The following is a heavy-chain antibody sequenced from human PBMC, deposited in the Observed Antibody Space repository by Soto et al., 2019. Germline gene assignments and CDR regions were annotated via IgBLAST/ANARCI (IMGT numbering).Heavy chain of an antibody. CDR2: IYYSGST. CDR3: ARHPPLHGGAFDY. J-gene: IGHJ4*02. Sequence: QLQLQESGPGLVKPSETLSLTCTVSGGSISSSSYYWGWIRQPPGKGLEWIGSIYYSGSTYYNPSLKSRVTISVDTSKNQFSLKLSSVTAADTAVYYCARHPPLHGGAFDYWGQGTLVTVSS. V-gene: IGHV4-39*01. CDR1: GGSISSSSYY. D-gene: IGHD3-10*01.